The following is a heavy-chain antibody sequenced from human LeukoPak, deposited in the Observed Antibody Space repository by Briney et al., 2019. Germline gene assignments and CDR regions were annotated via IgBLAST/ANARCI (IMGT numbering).Heavy chain of an antibody. D-gene: IGHD2-15*01. CDR2: IWFDVSKI. V-gene: IGHV3-33*01. CDR3: ARERLENCNDGSCPDALDI. J-gene: IGHJ3*02. CDR1: GFSFSSYL. Sequence: GGSLRLSCAASGFSFSSYLMHWVRQAPGKGLEGVALIWFDVSKIYYADSVKGRFTISRDNSKNTLYLQMNSLRDEDTAVYFCARERLENCNDGSCPDALDIWGQGTMVTISS.